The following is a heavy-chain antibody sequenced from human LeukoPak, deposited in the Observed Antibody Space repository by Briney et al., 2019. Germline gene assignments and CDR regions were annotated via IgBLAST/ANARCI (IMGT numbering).Heavy chain of an antibody. Sequence: GGSLRLSCAASGFTVSSNYMSWVRQAPGKGLEWVANINRDGSEKYYVDSVKGRFTISRDNTKNSLYLQMNSLRAEDTAVYYCARETIAAAYFDYWGQGTLVTVSS. D-gene: IGHD6-13*01. CDR2: INRDGSEK. CDR3: ARETIAAAYFDY. J-gene: IGHJ4*02. CDR1: GFTVSSNY. V-gene: IGHV3-7*01.